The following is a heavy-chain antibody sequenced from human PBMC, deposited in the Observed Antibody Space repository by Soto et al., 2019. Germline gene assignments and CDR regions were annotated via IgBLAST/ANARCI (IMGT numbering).Heavy chain of an antibody. Sequence: QVQLVESGGGVVQPGRSLRLSCAASGFTFSSYGMHWVRQAPGKGLEWVAVISYDGSNKYYADSVKGRFTISRDNSKNTLYLQMNSLRAEDTAVYYCAKDLLPGPYYYYGMDVWGQGTTVTVSS. CDR2: ISYDGSNK. CDR1: GFTFSSYG. D-gene: IGHD2-15*01. CDR3: AKDLLPGPYYYYGMDV. J-gene: IGHJ6*02. V-gene: IGHV3-30*18.